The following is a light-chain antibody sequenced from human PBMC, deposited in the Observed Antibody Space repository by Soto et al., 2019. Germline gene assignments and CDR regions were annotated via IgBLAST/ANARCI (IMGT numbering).Light chain of an antibody. V-gene: IGLV6-57*04. CDR1: SGSIASNY. Sequence: NSMLTQPHSVSESPGKTVTISCTRSSGSIASNYVQWYQQRPGSAPTTVIYEDNQRPSGVPDRFSGSIDSSSNSASLTISGLKTEDEADYYCQSYDSSIVVFGGGTKVTVL. CDR3: QSYDSSIVV. CDR2: EDN. J-gene: IGLJ2*01.